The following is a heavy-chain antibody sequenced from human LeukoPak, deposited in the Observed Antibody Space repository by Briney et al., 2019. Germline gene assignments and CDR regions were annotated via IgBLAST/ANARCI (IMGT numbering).Heavy chain of an antibody. CDR2: MYYSGST. V-gene: IGHV4-39*07. CDR1: GDSVSSSFYY. J-gene: IGHJ6*02. D-gene: IGHD3-10*01. CDR3: ARGEYYYGSGSYYNGYGMDV. Sequence: SESLSLTCTVSGDSVSSSFYYWGWIRQPPGKGLEWIGSMYYSGSTYYNPSLKTRVTISVDTSKNQFSLRLSSVTAADTAVYYCARGEYYYGSGSYYNGYGMDVWGQGTTVTVSS.